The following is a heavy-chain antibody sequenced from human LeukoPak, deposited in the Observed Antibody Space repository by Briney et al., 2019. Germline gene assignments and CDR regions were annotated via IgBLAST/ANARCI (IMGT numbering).Heavy chain of an antibody. CDR1: GFTFSSYA. V-gene: IGHV3-23*01. D-gene: IGHD3-3*01. Sequence: GGSLRLSCAASGFTFSSYAMSWVRQAPGKGLEWVSAISGSGGSTYYADSVKGRFTISRDNPKNTLYLQMNSLRAEDTAVYYCAKDRPHRYDFWSGYYILGDYWGQGTLVTVSS. J-gene: IGHJ4*02. CDR3: AKDRPHRYDFWSGYYILGDY. CDR2: ISGSGGST.